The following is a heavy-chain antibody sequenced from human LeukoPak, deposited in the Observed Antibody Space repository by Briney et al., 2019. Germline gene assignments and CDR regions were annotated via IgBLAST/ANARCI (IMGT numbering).Heavy chain of an antibody. CDR3: ARGGYSGSPEKWENFDY. V-gene: IGHV1-18*01. CDR2: INAYNGNT. J-gene: IGHJ4*02. Sequence: ASVKVSCKASGYTFTSYIISWVRQAPGQGLEWMGWINAYNGNTDYAQRVQGRVTMTTDTSTSTAYMELSSLRSEDTAVYYCARGGYSGSPEKWENFDYWGQGTLVTVSS. CDR1: GYTFTSYI. D-gene: IGHD5-12*01.